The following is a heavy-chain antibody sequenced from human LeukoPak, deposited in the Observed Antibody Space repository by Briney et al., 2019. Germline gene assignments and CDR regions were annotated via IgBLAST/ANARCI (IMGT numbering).Heavy chain of an antibody. CDR2: INPNSGGT. Sequence: ASVKVSCKASGYTFTGYYMHWVRQAPAQGLEWMGWINPNSGGTNYAQMLQGRVTMTTDTSTSTAYMELRSLTSDDTAVYYCARDPLRSTWSTSYNALDVWGQGTTVTVSS. V-gene: IGHV1-2*02. CDR3: ARDPLRSTWSTSYNALDV. CDR1: GYTFTGYY. J-gene: IGHJ6*02. D-gene: IGHD6-13*01.